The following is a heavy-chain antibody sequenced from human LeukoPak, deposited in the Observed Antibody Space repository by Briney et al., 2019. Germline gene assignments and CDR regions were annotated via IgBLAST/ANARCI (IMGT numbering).Heavy chain of an antibody. CDR3: ARGYGDPDY. Sequence: GGSLRLSCAASGFTIHDYGMSWVRQAPGKGLEWVSGINWNDGSTDYADSVKGRFTISRDNAKNALYLQMNSLRAEDTALYYCARGYGDPDYWGQGTLVTVSS. J-gene: IGHJ4*02. D-gene: IGHD4-17*01. V-gene: IGHV3-20*04. CDR1: GFTIHDYG. CDR2: INWNDGST.